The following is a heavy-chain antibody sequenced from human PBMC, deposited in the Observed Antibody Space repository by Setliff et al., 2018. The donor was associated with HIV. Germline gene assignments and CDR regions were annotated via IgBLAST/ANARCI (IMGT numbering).Heavy chain of an antibody. J-gene: IGHJ2*01. CDR2: IYPGDSDT. CDR1: GYDFSSYF. D-gene: IGHD1-26*01. Sequence: PGESLKISCKGSGYDFSSYFIGWVRPMPGKGLEWMGIIYPGDSDTRYSPSFQGQVTISADKSISTAYLQWNSLKGSDTAMYYCTRRLSGRTFWYFDLWGRGTPVTVSS. CDR3: TRRLSGRTFWYFDL. V-gene: IGHV5-51*01.